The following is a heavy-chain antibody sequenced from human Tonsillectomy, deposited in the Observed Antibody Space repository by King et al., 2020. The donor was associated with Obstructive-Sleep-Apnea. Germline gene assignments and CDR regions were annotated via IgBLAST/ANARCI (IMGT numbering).Heavy chain of an antibody. V-gene: IGHV3-9*01. Sequence: VQLVESGGGLVQPGRSLRLSCAASGFNLDDYDMHWVRQVPGKGLEWVSVISWNSGNIGYADSLKGRFTITRDNAKNSLYLQMNSLRAEDTALYYCAKDMGFDTGGGFDYWGQGALVTVFS. CDR1: GFNLDDYD. D-gene: IGHD1-26*01. CDR3: AKDMGFDTGGGFDY. J-gene: IGHJ4*02. CDR2: ISWNSGNI.